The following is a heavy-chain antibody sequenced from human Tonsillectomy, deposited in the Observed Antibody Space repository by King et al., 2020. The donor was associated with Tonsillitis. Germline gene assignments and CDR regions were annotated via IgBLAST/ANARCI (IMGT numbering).Heavy chain of an antibody. CDR1: RFTFDDYA. D-gene: IGHD6-13*01. V-gene: IGHV3-43D*03. CDR3: AKDSYSSSWFDY. Sequence: VQLVESGGVVVQPGGSLRLSCAASRFTFDDYAMHWVRQAPGKGLEWVSLISWDGGSTYYADSVKGRLTISRDNSKNSLYLQMNSLRAEDTALYYCAKDSYSSSWFDYWGQGTLVTVSS. J-gene: IGHJ5*01. CDR2: ISWDGGST.